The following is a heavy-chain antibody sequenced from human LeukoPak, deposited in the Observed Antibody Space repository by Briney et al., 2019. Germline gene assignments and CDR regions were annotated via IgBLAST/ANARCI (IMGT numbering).Heavy chain of an antibody. CDR1: GYSLISGYY. D-gene: IGHD3-10*01. Sequence: SETLSLTCAVSGYSLISGYYWGWIRQPPGAGLEWIGSFYHSGSTYYNPSLKRRVTISLDTSKNHFSLRLSSVTAADTAVYYCARNPSPIRDKLLGFGELSGDAFDIWGQGTMVTVSS. CDR3: ARNPSPIRDKLLGFGELSGDAFDI. V-gene: IGHV4-38-2*01. CDR2: FYHSGST. J-gene: IGHJ3*02.